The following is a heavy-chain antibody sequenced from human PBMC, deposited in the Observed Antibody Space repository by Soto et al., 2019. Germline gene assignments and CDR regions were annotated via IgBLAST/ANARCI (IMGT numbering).Heavy chain of an antibody. Sequence: SETLSLTCTVSGGSISSGGYYWSWIRQHPGKGLEWIGYIYYSGSTYYNPSLKSRVTISVDTSKNQFSLKLSSVTAADTAVYYCARGGARLYCSGGSCYFDYWGQGTLVTVSS. CDR1: GGSISSGGYY. CDR3: ARGGARLYCSGGSCYFDY. V-gene: IGHV4-31*03. D-gene: IGHD2-15*01. J-gene: IGHJ4*02. CDR2: IYYSGST.